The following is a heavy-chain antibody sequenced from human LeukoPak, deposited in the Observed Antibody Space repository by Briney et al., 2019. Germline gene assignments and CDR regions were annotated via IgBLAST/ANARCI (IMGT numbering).Heavy chain of an antibody. CDR3: VRERRHYYDSSGYYFFDY. D-gene: IGHD3-22*01. CDR1: GYSFIDYY. V-gene: IGHV1-2*02. J-gene: IGHJ4*02. CDR2: ITPYSGGT. Sequence: ASVKVSCKASGYSFIDYYMHWVRQAPGQGPEWVGWITPYSGGTDYAQKFQDRVTMTSDTATSTAYMTLSRVRSVDTAVYYCVRERRHYYDSSGYYFFDYWGQGTLVTVSS.